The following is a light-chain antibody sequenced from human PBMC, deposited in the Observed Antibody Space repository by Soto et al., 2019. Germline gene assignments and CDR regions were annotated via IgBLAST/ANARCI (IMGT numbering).Light chain of an antibody. CDR1: RSDVGGYNY. CDR2: EVS. CDR3: SSYTSNSTPL. J-gene: IGLJ1*01. V-gene: IGLV2-14*01. Sequence: QSVLTQPASVSGSPGQSITISCTGTRSDVGGYNYVSWYQQHPGKVPKVMIFEVSNRPSGVSNRFSGSKSGNTASLTISGLQAEDEADYYCSSYTSNSTPLFGTGTKLTVL.